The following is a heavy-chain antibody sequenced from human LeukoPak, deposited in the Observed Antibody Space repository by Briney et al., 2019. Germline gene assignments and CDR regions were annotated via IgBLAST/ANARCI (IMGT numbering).Heavy chain of an antibody. Sequence: ASVKVSCKASGYTFTSYDINWVRQATGQGLEWMGWMNPNSGNTGYAQKFQGRVTMTRNTSISTAYMELSSPRSEDTAVYYCARAPPDTYYDFWSGYYRSWFDPWGQGTLVTASS. CDR2: MNPNSGNT. CDR3: ARAPPDTYYDFWSGYYRSWFDP. D-gene: IGHD3-3*01. CDR1: GYTFTSYD. J-gene: IGHJ5*02. V-gene: IGHV1-8*01.